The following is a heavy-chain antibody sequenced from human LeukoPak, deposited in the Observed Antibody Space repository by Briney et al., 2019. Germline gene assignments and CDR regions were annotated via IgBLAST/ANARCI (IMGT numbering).Heavy chain of an antibody. CDR3: ASTDFWSGYYTPAFDY. J-gene: IGHJ4*02. D-gene: IGHD3-3*01. CDR2: IYYSGST. CDR1: GGSISIYY. V-gene: IGHV4-59*08. Sequence: SETLSLTCTVSGGSISIYYWSWIRQPPEKGLECIGYIYYSGSTNYNPSLKSRVTISVDTSKHQFSLKLSSVTAADTAVYYCASTDFWSGYYTPAFDYWGQGTLVTVSS.